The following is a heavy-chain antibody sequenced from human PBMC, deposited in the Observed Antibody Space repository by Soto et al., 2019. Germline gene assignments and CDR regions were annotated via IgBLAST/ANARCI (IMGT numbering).Heavy chain of an antibody. Sequence: SPTRSRTGIPAASSISSYYWSWSRPPPGKGLEWIGYIYYSGGINDNSTLKRRVTMSVDTSKTQFSLKLRTVAAADAAVYYCRRKRIGTAHCRGDCCKKSYYCLINVWGEGTKVIV. J-gene: IGHJ6*02. CDR1: ASSISSYY. CDR2: IYYSGGI. V-gene: IGHV4-59*01. CDR3: RRKRIGTAHCRGDCCKKSYYCLINV. D-gene: IGHD2-21*02.